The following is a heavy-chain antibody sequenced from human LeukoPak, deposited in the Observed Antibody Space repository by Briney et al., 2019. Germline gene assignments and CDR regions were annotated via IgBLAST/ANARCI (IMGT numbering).Heavy chain of an antibody. CDR1: GGSFSGYY. CDR2: INHSGSA. J-gene: IGHJ4*02. Sequence: SETLSLTCAVYGGSFSGYYWSWIRQPPGKGLEWIGEINHSGSANYNPSLTSRVTISVDTSKNQFSLKLSSVTAADTAVYYCARLTARASDYWGQGTLVTVSS. V-gene: IGHV4-34*01. D-gene: IGHD6-6*01. CDR3: ARLTARASDY.